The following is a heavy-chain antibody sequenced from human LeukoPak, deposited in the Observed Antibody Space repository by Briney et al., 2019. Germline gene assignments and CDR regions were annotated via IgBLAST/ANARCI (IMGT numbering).Heavy chain of an antibody. V-gene: IGHV1-69*04. J-gene: IGHJ3*02. CDR2: IIPILGIA. Sequence: SVKVSCKASGYTFTSYDINWVRQATGQGLEWMGRIIPILGIANYAQKFQGRVTITADKSTSTAYMELSSLRSEDTAVYYCARDPNYGSGSHFAFDIWGQGTMVTVSS. D-gene: IGHD3-10*01. CDR1: GYTFTSYD. CDR3: ARDPNYGSGSHFAFDI.